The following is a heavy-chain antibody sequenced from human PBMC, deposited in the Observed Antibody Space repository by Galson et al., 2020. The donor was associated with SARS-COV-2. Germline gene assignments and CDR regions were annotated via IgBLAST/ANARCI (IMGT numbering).Heavy chain of an antibody. CDR2: ISHSGNT. D-gene: IGHD4-17*01. CDR1: GGSISSSDW. Sequence: SETLSLTCAVSGGSISSSDWWNWVRQPPGKGLEWIGEISHSGNTNYNASLNSRVTISIDTSKNQFSLQLTSVTAADTAVYYCARVSGDYYNWFDPWGQGTLVTVSS. J-gene: IGHJ5*02. V-gene: IGHV4-4*02. CDR3: ARVSGDYYNWFDP.